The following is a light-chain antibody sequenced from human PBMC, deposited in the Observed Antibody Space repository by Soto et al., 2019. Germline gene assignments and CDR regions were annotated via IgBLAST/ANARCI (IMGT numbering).Light chain of an antibody. V-gene: IGKV3-20*01. CDR3: QQYDSSRT. Sequence: EIVLTQSPGTLSLSPGERVTLSCRASQSVDSRFLAWYQQKPGQAPRLLVYGASIRATGIPDGFSGSGSGTDFTLSIRRLEPEDFAVYYCQQYDSSRTFGQGTKADMK. CDR2: GAS. J-gene: IGKJ1*01. CDR1: QSVDSRF.